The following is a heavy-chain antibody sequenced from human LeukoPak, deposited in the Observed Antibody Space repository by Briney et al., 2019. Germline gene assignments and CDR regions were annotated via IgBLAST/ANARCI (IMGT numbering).Heavy chain of an antibody. CDR1: GFTFSSYS. D-gene: IGHD6-13*01. Sequence: PGGSLRLSCAASGFTFSSYSMNWVRQAPGKGLEWVSYISSSSSTIYYADSVKGRFTISRDNAKNSLCLQMNSLRAEDTAVYYCARTVAAAGTVFDYWGQGTLVTVSS. CDR2: ISSSSSTI. J-gene: IGHJ4*02. CDR3: ARTVAAAGTVFDY. V-gene: IGHV3-48*01.